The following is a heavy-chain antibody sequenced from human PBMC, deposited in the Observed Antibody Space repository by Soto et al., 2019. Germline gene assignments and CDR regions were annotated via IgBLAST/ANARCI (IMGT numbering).Heavy chain of an antibody. D-gene: IGHD2-8*01. J-gene: IGHJ4*02. CDR2: IYHGGRT. CDR1: GDSVTNYF. Sequence: SETLSLTCTVSGDSVTNYFWSWMRQPPGKGLEWIGHIYHGGRTNYSPSLRSRVTMSLDSSKNQFSLNLSSVTAADTAVYFCARDPGYCTNGLCPIFDFWGQGLLVTVSS. V-gene: IGHV4-59*02. CDR3: ARDPGYCTNGLCPIFDF.